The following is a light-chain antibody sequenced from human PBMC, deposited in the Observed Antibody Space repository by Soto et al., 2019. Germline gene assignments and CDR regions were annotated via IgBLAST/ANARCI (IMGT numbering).Light chain of an antibody. CDR2: DAS. CDR1: QSVTTF. Sequence: EIVLTQSPVTLSLSPGERATLSCMASQSVTTFLAGYQQKPGQAPRLLIYDASKRATGIPARFSCSGSGTDFTLTISSLEPEDFAVYYCQQRTNWPLTFGGGTKVEIK. V-gene: IGKV3-11*01. CDR3: QQRTNWPLT. J-gene: IGKJ4*01.